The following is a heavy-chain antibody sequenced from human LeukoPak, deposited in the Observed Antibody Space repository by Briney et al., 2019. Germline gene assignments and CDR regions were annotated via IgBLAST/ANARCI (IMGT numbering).Heavy chain of an antibody. J-gene: IGHJ4*02. Sequence: GGSLRLSCTASGFTFSTYSMNWVRQAPGKGLEWVSYISSSSSTMYYADSVKGRFTISRDNAKNSLYLQMSSLRDEDTAVYYCARASFQRWLQLGGDWGQGTLVTVSS. CDR2: ISSSSSTM. CDR3: ARASFQRWLQLGGD. CDR1: GFTFSTYS. D-gene: IGHD5-24*01. V-gene: IGHV3-48*02.